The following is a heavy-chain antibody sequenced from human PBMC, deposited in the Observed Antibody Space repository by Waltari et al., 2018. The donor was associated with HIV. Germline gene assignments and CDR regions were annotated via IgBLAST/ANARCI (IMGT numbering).Heavy chain of an antibody. Sequence: EVLLVESGGGLVQPGGSLRLSCGPSGLILSSDWWGWVRRAPGEGLGGVAKLKPDGSGTYYVDAVKGRFTISRDNAKNSVDLQMDRVRVEDAALYFGARDTGSQYYYCGMDVWGQGTMVSVS. J-gene: IGHJ6*02. CDR2: LKPDGSGT. CDR1: GLILSSDW. D-gene: IGHD3-10*01. V-gene: IGHV3-7*01. CDR3: ARDTGSQYYYCGMDV.